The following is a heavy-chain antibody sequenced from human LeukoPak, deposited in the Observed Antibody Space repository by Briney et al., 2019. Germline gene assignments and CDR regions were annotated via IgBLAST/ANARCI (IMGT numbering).Heavy chain of an antibody. CDR3: ARTEFRGQPLLSPDY. J-gene: IGHJ4*02. CDR1: GGTFSSYA. D-gene: IGHD2-21*02. CDR2: IIPIFGTA. V-gene: IGHV1-69*05. Sequence: GASVKVSCKASGGTFSSYAISWVRQAPGQGLEWMGRIIPIFGTANYAQKFQGGVTITTDESTSTAYMELSSLRSEDTAVYYCARTEFRGQPLLSPDYWGQGTLVTVSS.